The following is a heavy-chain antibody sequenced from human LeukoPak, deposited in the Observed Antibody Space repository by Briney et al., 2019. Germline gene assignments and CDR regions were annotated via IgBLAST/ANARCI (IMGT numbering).Heavy chain of an antibody. J-gene: IGHJ3*02. CDR2: IWFDGGNK. CDR3: ARGALRTVTTGFDI. D-gene: IGHD4-17*01. Sequence: GGSLRLSCAASGFTFSSYGMHWVRQAPGKGLEWVAVIWFDGGNKYYADSVKGRFTVSRDISKNTLYLQMDSLRADDTAVYHCARGALRTVTTGFDIWGQGTMVTVSS. V-gene: IGHV3-33*01. CDR1: GFTFSSYG.